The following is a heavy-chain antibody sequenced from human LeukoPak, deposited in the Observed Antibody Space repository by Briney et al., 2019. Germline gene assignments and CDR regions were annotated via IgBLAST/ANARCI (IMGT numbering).Heavy chain of an antibody. CDR1: GASVSSSH. D-gene: IGHD2/OR15-2a*01. J-gene: IGHJ4*02. Sequence: PSETLSLTCGVSGASVSSSHWNWIRHFPGKGLEWIGCLSYTGKTDYNPALTGRAVISLGTSNNQVSLKLRSVSTADTAIYYCSEGYFEPFDHWGQGTLVTVSS. CDR2: LSYTGKT. CDR3: SEGYFEPFDH. V-gene: IGHV4-59*02.